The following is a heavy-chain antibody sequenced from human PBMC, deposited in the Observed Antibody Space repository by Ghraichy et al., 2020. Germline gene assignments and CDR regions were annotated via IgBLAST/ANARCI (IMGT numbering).Heavy chain of an antibody. D-gene: IGHD3-3*01. J-gene: IGHJ5*02. CDR3: ARTYYDFWSGSTNWFDP. CDR1: GFTVSSNY. CDR2: IYSGGST. Sequence: GGSLRLSCAASGFTVSSNYMSWVRQAPGKGLEWVSVIYSGGSTYYADSVKGRFTISRDNSKNTLYLQMNSLRAEDTAVYYCARTYYDFWSGSTNWFDPWGQGTLVTVSS. V-gene: IGHV3-53*01.